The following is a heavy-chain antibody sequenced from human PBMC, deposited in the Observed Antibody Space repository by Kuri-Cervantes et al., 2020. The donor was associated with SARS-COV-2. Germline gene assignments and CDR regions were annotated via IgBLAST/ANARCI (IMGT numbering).Heavy chain of an antibody. V-gene: IGHV3-7*04. Sequence: GGSLRLSCAASGFTFSNYWMSWVRQSPGKGLEWVANIKQDGSEKYYVDSVKGRFIISRDNAKNSLYLQMNSLRAEDTAVYYCARDLDGYYYARSGYYFGRAPPKHWHFDLWGRGTLVTDSS. D-gene: IGHD3-22*01. CDR1: GFTFSNYW. CDR3: ARDLDGYYYARSGYYFGRAPPKHWHFDL. J-gene: IGHJ2*01. CDR2: IKQDGSEK.